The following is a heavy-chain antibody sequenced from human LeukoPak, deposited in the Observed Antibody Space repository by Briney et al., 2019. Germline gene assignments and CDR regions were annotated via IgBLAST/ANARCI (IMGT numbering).Heavy chain of an antibody. V-gene: IGHV1-46*01. Sequence: GASVKVSCKASGYTFTSYAMNWVRQAPGQGLEWMGIINPSGGSTSYAQKFQGRVTMTRDTSTCTVYMELSSLRSEDTAVYYCAGRYSNYLGFDYWGQGTLVTVSS. CDR3: AGRYSNYLGFDY. CDR2: INPSGGST. J-gene: IGHJ4*02. D-gene: IGHD4-11*01. CDR1: GYTFTSYA.